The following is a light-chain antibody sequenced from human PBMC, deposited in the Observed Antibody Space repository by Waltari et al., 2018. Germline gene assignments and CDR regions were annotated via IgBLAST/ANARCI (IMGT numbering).Light chain of an antibody. Sequence: ERVMTQSPATLSVSPGERATLSCRASQSVSSNLAWYQQKPGQAPRLIIYGVSNRATGIPARFSGGGSGTEFTLTISSLQSEDFAVYYCQQYNNWPLTFGGGTKVEIK. CDR1: QSVSSN. CDR2: GVS. CDR3: QQYNNWPLT. J-gene: IGKJ4*01. V-gene: IGKV3-15*01.